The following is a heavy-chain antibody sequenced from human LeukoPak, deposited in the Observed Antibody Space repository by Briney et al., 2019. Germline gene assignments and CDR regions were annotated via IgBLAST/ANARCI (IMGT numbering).Heavy chain of an antibody. CDR2: VHYSGNT. CDR1: GDSISGSNYY. V-gene: IGHV4-39*02. D-gene: IGHD3-16*02. J-gene: IGHJ5*01. CDR3: TKDNGNYRTDS. Sequence: KPSETLSLTCIVSGDSISGSNYYWGWIRQPPGKGPEWIGTVHYSGNTHYNPSLKSRATLSVDTSRNQFSLRLSSVTAADTALYYCTKDNGNYRTDSWGQGTLVTVSS.